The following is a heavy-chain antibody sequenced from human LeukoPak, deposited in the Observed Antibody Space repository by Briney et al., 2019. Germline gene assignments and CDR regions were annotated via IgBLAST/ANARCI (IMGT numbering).Heavy chain of an antibody. V-gene: IGHV4-4*09. D-gene: IGHD1-14*01. CDR1: GDSISRYY. CDR3: ARYDHAPSYYYYYMDV. CDR2: NGGRT. Sequence: WETLSLTCTVSGDSISRYYWSWIRQSPGKGLEWIGYNGGRTTYNPSLKSRVTMSVDTSKNQFSLKLTSVTAADTAVYYCARYDHAPSYYYYYMDVWGRGSTVTVPS. J-gene: IGHJ6*03.